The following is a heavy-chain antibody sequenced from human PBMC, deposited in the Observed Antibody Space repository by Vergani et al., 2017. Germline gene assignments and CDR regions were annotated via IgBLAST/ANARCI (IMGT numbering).Heavy chain of an antibody. CDR2: IYYSRST. D-gene: IGHD3-3*01. V-gene: IGHV4-59*01. Sequence: QVQLHESGPGLVKPSETLSLTCTVSGGSSSSYYWSWIRQPPGKGLEWIGYIYYSRSTNYNPPLKSRVTISVDTSKTQFSLKLISVTAADTAVYYCARGGITIFGVVDYWGQGTLVTVSS. J-gene: IGHJ4*02. CDR3: ARGGITIFGVVDY. CDR1: GGSSSSYY.